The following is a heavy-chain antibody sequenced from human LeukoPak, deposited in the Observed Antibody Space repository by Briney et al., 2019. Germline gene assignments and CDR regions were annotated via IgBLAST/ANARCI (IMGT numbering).Heavy chain of an antibody. J-gene: IGHJ4*02. CDR1: GGSISSYY. V-gene: IGHV4-4*07. D-gene: IGHD5-18*01. CDR2: IYTSGST. Sequence: SETLSLTCTVSGGSISSYYWSWIRQPAGKGLEWIGRIYTSGSTNYNPSLKSRVTMSVDTSKNQSSLKLSSVTAADTAVYYCARDSAMLTYFDYWGQGTLVTVSS. CDR3: ARDSAMLTYFDY.